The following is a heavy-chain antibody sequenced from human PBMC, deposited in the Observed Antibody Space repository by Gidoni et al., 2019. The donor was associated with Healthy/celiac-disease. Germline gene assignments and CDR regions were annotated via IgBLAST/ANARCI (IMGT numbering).Heavy chain of an antibody. CDR1: GFTFSSYA. V-gene: IGHV3-30-3*01. Sequence: QVQLVESGGGVVQPGRSLRLSCAASGFTFSSYAMHWVRQAPGKGLGWVAVISYDGSNKSYADSVKGRFTISRDNSKNTLYLQMNSLRAEDTAVYYCARDGGSITMISRVGYFDYWGQGTLVTVSS. J-gene: IGHJ4*02. CDR3: ARDGGSITMISRVGYFDY. D-gene: IGHD3-22*01. CDR2: ISYDGSNK.